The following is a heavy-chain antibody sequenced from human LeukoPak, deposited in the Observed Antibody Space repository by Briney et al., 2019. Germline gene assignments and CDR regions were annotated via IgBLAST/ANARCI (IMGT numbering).Heavy chain of an antibody. CDR2: IYSSGIT. D-gene: IGHD6-19*01. CDR1: GGSISSGSYY. V-gene: IGHV4-61*02. J-gene: IGHJ6*03. CDR3: ARVEYSSGWYYYMDV. Sequence: SETLSLTCTVSGGSISSGSYYWTWIRQPAGKGLEWIGRIYSSGITNYNPSLKSRVTISIDTSKNQFSLKLSSVTAADTAVYYCARVEYSSGWYYYMDVWGKGTTVTVSS.